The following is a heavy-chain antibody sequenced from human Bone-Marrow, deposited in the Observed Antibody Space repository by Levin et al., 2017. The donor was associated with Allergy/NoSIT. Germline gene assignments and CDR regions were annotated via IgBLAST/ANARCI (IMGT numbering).Heavy chain of an antibody. CDR1: GGTFSSYA. J-gene: IGHJ6*03. V-gene: IGHV1-69*13. CDR2: IIPIFGTA. D-gene: IGHD6-13*01. Sequence: GASVKVSCKASGGTFSSYAISWVRQAPGQGLEWMGGIIPIFGTANYAQKFQGRVTITADESTSTAYMELSSLRSEDTAVYYCARAPGGSIAAAGPSYYYYMDVWGKGTTVTVSS. CDR3: ARAPGGSIAAAGPSYYYYMDV.